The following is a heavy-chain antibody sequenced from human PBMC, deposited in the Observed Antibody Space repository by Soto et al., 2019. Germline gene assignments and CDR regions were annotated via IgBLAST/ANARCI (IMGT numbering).Heavy chain of an antibody. J-gene: IGHJ6*02. D-gene: IGHD3-16*01. CDR1: GFTFSTFA. V-gene: IGHV3-30-3*01. CDR3: ARNLGGRSAGMDV. CDR2: ISKDGNNK. Sequence: GGSLRLSCAASGFTFSTFAMHWVRQAPGKGLEWVAVISKDGNNKYNADSVKGRFTISRDNSKNMLYLQMNSLTTEDAAVYYCARNLGGRSAGMDVWGQGTTVTVSS.